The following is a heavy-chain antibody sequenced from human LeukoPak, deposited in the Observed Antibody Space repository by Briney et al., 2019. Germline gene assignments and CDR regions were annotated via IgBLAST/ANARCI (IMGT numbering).Heavy chain of an antibody. CDR3: ARRGPYFYGDYVG. V-gene: IGHV4-4*02. J-gene: IGHJ4*02. CDR2: IYHSGST. D-gene: IGHD4-17*01. Sequence: PSGTLSLTCAVSGGSISSSNWWSWVRQPPGKGLEWIGEIYHSGSTNYNPSLKSRVTISVDTSKNQFSLKLSSVTAADTAVYYCARRGPYFYGDYVGWGQGTLVTVSS. CDR1: GGSISSSNW.